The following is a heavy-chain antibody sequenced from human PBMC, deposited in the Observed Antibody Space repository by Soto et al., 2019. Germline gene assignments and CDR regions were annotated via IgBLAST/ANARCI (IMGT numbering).Heavy chain of an antibody. CDR3: ASENRYGYQGGFDI. V-gene: IGHV3-74*01. CDR2: INSDGSST. D-gene: IGHD5-18*01. Sequence: GGSLRLSCAASGFTFSSYWMHWVRQAPGKGLVWVSRINSDGSSTSYADSVRGRFTISRENAKNTLYLQVNSLRAEDTAVYYCASENRYGYQGGFDIWGQGTMVTVSS. J-gene: IGHJ3*02. CDR1: GFTFSSYW.